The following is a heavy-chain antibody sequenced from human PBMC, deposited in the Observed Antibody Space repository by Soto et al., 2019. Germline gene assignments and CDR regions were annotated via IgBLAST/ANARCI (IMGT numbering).Heavy chain of an antibody. V-gene: IGHV3-33*01. Sequence: QVQLVESGGGVVQPGRSLRLSCAASGFTFSSYGMHWVRQAPGKGLEWVAVIWYDGSNNYYADSVKCRFTISRDNSEDTLYLQMNSLRAEDTAVYYCARDQVDPWYFDLWGRGTLVTVSS. D-gene: IGHD2-2*01. CDR3: ARDQVDPWYFDL. J-gene: IGHJ2*01. CDR1: GFTFSSYG. CDR2: IWYDGSNN.